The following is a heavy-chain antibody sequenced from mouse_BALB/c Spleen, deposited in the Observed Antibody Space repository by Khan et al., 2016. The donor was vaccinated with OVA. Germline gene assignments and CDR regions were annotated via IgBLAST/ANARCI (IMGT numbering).Heavy chain of an antibody. CDR2: IDPFNGDT. V-gene: IGHV1S135*01. J-gene: IGHJ3*01. CDR3: ARGTVDY. D-gene: IGHD3-3*01. Sequence: VQLQQSGPELMKPGASVNISCKASGYSFTSYYIHWVKQSHGKSLEWIGYIDPFNGDTDYNQKFKGKATLTVDKSSHTAYMHLSSLTSEDSAVYYCARGTVDYWGQGTLVTVSA. CDR1: GYSFTSYY.